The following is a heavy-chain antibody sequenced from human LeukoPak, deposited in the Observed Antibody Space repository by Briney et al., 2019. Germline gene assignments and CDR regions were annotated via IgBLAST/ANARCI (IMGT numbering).Heavy chain of an antibody. Sequence: ASVKVSCKASDYPFTTYGITWVRQAPGQGLEWMGWIRTSNGSTSYSERFQGRVIMNADTSTRTAYMELRGLRSDDTAVYYCAREELLAFDYWGQGSLVTVSS. V-gene: IGHV1-18*01. CDR3: AREELLAFDY. CDR2: IRTSNGST. CDR1: DYPFTTYG. J-gene: IGHJ4*02. D-gene: IGHD1-7*01.